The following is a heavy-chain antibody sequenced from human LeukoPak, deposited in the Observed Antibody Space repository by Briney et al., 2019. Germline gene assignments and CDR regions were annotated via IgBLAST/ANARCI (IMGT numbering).Heavy chain of an antibody. CDR2: INHSGST. V-gene: IGHV4-34*01. CDR3: ARRQVGWVTGYDGDY. D-gene: IGHD5-12*01. J-gene: IGHJ4*02. Sequence: SETLSLTCAVYGGSFSGYYWSWIRQPPGKGQEWIGEINHSGSTNYNPSLKSRVTISVDTSKNQFSLKLSSVTAADTAVYYCARRQVGWVTGYDGDYWGQGTLVTVSS. CDR1: GGSFSGYY.